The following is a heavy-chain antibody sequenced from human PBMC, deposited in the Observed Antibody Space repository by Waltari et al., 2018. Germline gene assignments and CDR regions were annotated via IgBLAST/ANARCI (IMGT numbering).Heavy chain of an antibody. Sequence: QVRLQESGLGLVKPSETLSLTCTVSAASISSYYWSWIRQPPGKGLEWIAYIYFSGSTSYNPSLKSRVAISGDTSKKQFSLRLSSVTAADTAVYYCARGDTSNWFASYFDFWGQGILVSVSS. D-gene: IGHD3-10*01. CDR3: ARGDTSNWFASYFDF. CDR2: IYFSGST. V-gene: IGHV4-59*01. CDR1: AASISSYY. J-gene: IGHJ4*02.